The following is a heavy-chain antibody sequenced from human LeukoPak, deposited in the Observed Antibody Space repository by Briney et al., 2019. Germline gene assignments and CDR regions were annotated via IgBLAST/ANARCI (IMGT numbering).Heavy chain of an antibody. D-gene: IGHD4-23*01. CDR1: GFTFSSYE. CDR3: ARDRGTTVVTKHFDY. J-gene: IGHJ4*02. Sequence: GGSLRLSCAASGFTFSSYEMNWVRQAPGKGLEWVSYISSSGSTIYYADSVKGRFTISRDNAKNSLYLQMNSLRAEDTAVYYCARDRGTTVVTKHFDYWGQGTLVTVPS. CDR2: ISSSGSTI. V-gene: IGHV3-48*03.